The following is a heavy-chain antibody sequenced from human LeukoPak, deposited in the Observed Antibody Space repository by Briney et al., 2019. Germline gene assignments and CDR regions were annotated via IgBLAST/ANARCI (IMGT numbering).Heavy chain of an antibody. Sequence: SETLSLTCAVYGGSFSSYYWSWIRQPPGKGLEWIGEINHSGSTNYNPSLKSRVTISVDTSKNQFSLKLSSVTAADTAVYYCARGGLSSWNYWGQGTLVTVSS. D-gene: IGHD6-13*01. J-gene: IGHJ4*02. CDR3: ARGGLSSWNY. V-gene: IGHV4-34*01. CDR1: GGSFSSYY. CDR2: INHSGST.